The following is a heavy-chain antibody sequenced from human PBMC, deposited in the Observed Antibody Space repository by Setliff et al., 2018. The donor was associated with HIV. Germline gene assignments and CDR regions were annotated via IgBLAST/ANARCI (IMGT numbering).Heavy chain of an antibody. Sequence: ASVKVSCKASGYTFTSYGITWVRQAPGQGLEWMGWIGAHNGYTKYAQNLQGRVSMTTDTSTSTAYMELRSLRSDDTAVYYRARYGSSSWDNYYYMDVWGKGTTVTVSS. D-gene: IGHD6-13*01. J-gene: IGHJ6*03. CDR3: ARYGSSSWDNYYYMDV. CDR2: IGAHNGYT. CDR1: GYTFTSYG. V-gene: IGHV1-18*01.